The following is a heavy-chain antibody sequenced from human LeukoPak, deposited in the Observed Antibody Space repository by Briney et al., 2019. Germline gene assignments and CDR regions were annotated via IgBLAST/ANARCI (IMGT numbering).Heavy chain of an antibody. V-gene: IGHV4-59*01. J-gene: IGHJ4*02. CDR3: ARESNSKGYFDY. Sequence: SETLSLTCTVSGVSISSYYWSWIRQPPGKGLEWIGYIYYSGSTNYNPSLKSRVTISVDTSKNQFSLKLSSVTAADTAVYYCARESNSKGYFDYWGQGTLVTVSS. CDR2: IYYSGST. CDR1: GVSISSYY. D-gene: IGHD2-21*01.